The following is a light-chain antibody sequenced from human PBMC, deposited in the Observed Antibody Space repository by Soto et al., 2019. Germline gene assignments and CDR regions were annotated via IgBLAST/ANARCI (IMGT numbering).Light chain of an antibody. CDR2: GAS. CDR3: LQYGHWRT. Sequence: EIVMTQSPATLSVSPGERATLSCRAGQSIGTSLAWYQHKPGQLPRLLIYGASTRATGVPARFSGSGSGTEFTLPISSLQSEDFAVYYCLQYGHWRTFGQGTKVEI. CDR1: QSIGTS. J-gene: IGKJ1*01. V-gene: IGKV3-15*01.